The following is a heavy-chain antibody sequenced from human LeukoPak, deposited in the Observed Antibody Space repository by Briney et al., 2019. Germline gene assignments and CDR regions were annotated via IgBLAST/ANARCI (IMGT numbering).Heavy chain of an antibody. CDR3: ARDCAGGGSCNFDY. Sequence: PGGSLRLSCAASGFTFSIYSMNWVRQAPGKGLEWVSSISSSSSYIYYADSVKGRFTISRDNAKNSLYLQMSSLRAEDTAVYYCARDCAGGGSCNFDYWGQGTLVTVSS. D-gene: IGHD2-15*01. CDR2: ISSSSSYI. V-gene: IGHV3-21*01. CDR1: GFTFSIYS. J-gene: IGHJ4*02.